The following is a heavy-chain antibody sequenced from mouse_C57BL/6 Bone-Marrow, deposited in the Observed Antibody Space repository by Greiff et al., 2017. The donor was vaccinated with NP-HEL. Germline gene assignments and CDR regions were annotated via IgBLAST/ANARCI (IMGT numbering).Heavy chain of an antibody. V-gene: IGHV1-18*01. CDR3: AVRAYAWFAY. CDR1: GYTFTDYN. D-gene: IGHD3-3*01. Sequence: DVQLQESGPELVKPGASVKIPCKASGYTFTDYNMDWVKQSHGKSLEWIGDINPNNGGTIYNQKFKGKAPLTVDKSSSTAYMELRSLTSEDTAVYYCAVRAYAWFAYWGQGTLVTVSA. CDR2: INPNNGGT. J-gene: IGHJ3*01.